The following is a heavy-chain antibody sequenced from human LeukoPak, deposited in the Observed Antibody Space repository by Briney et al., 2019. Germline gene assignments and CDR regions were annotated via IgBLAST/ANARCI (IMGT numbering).Heavy chain of an antibody. CDR2: FDPEDGET. V-gene: IGHV1-24*01. CDR1: GYTLTEVS. Sequence: ASVKVSCKVSGYTLTEVSMHWVRQAPGKGLEWMGGFDPEDGETIYAQKFQGRVTMTEGTSTDTAYMELSSLRSEDTAVYYCATGLEDIVVVPAAIAPTWGQGTLVTVSS. D-gene: IGHD2-2*02. CDR3: ATGLEDIVVVPAAIAPT. J-gene: IGHJ5*02.